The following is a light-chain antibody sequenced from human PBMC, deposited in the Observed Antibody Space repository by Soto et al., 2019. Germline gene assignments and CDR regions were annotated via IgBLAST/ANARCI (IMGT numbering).Light chain of an antibody. CDR1: NSDIGSYDF. CDR3: SSYTIITALV. Sequence: QSALTQPASVSGSPGQSVTISCTGTNSDIGSYDFVSWYQQRPGKAPKLIISEVNIRPSGISNRFSGSKSGNTASLTISGLQAEDEGNYYCSSYTIITALVFGSGTKLTVL. V-gene: IGLV2-14*01. CDR2: EVN. J-gene: IGLJ1*01.